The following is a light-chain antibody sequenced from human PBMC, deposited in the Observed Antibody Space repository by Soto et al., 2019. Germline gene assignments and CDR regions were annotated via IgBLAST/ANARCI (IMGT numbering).Light chain of an antibody. Sequence: EIVLTQSPVTLSFSPGERATLSCRASQSVDRYLAWYQQKPGQAPRLLIYDVSNRATGIPARFSGSGSGTDFTLTISSLEPGDFAVYYCQQRSNLPPTFGQGTRLEIK. CDR1: QSVDRY. V-gene: IGKV3-11*01. CDR3: QQRSNLPPT. CDR2: DVS. J-gene: IGKJ5*01.